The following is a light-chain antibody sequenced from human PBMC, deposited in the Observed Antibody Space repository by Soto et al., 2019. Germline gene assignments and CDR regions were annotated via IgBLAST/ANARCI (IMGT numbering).Light chain of an antibody. Sequence: EIVMTQSPATLSMSPGERATLSCRASQSVSSNLAWYQQKPGQAPRLLIYGASTRATDIPARFSGSGSGTEFTLTISSLQSEDVAVYYCQQYYNTPLTFGGGTKVELK. CDR2: GAS. V-gene: IGKV3-15*01. CDR3: QQYYNTPLT. CDR1: QSVSSN. J-gene: IGKJ4*01.